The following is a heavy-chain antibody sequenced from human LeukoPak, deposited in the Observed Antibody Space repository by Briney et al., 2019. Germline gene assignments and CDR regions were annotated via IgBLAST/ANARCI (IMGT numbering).Heavy chain of an antibody. Sequence: PSETLSLTCAVYGGSFSGYYWSWIRQPPGKGLEWIGEINHSGSTNYNPSLKSRVTISVDTSKNQFSLKLSSVTAADTAVYYCARVGRGYSYGYSPNWFDPWGQGTLVTVSS. J-gene: IGHJ5*02. D-gene: IGHD5-18*01. V-gene: IGHV4-34*01. CDR1: GGSFSGYY. CDR2: INHSGST. CDR3: ARVGRGYSYGYSPNWFDP.